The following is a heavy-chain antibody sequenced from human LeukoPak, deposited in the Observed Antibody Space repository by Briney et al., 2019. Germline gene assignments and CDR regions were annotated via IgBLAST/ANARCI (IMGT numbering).Heavy chain of an antibody. V-gene: IGHV4-59*01. Sequence: SETLSLTCTVSGCSITSYYWSWIRQPPGKGLEWIGYIYYSGSTNYNPSLKSRVTISVDTSKNQFSLKLSSVTAADTAVYYCARDTAAYPYWGQGSLVTVSS. J-gene: IGHJ4*02. CDR2: IYYSGST. CDR1: GCSITSYY. D-gene: IGHD6-13*01. CDR3: ARDTAAYPY.